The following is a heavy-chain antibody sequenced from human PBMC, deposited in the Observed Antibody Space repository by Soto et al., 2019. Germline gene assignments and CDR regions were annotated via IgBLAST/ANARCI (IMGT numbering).Heavy chain of an antibody. D-gene: IGHD1-7*01. Sequence: QMQLQESGSRLVKPSQTLSLTCAVSGGSISSGGYSWSWIRQPPGKGLEWIGYMYHSGSTYYNPSLKSRVTISVDRSKNQFSLKLSSVTAADTAVYYFARTESGTFDPWGHGTLVTVSS. CDR2: MYHSGST. CDR3: ARTESGTFDP. CDR1: GGSISSGGYS. J-gene: IGHJ5*02. V-gene: IGHV4-30-2*01.